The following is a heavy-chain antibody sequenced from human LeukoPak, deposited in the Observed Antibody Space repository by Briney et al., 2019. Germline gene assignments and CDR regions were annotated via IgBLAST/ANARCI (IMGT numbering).Heavy chain of an antibody. D-gene: IGHD3-10*01. J-gene: IGHJ4*02. CDR1: GGSISSYY. CDR3: ARGLGYYYGSAGGY. CDR2: IYYSGST. Sequence: SETLSLTCTVSGGSISSYYWSWIRQPPGKGLEWIGYIYYSGSTNYNPSLKSRVTISVDTSKNQFSLKLSSVTAADTAVYYCARGLGYYYGSAGGYWGQGILVTVSS. V-gene: IGHV4-59*12.